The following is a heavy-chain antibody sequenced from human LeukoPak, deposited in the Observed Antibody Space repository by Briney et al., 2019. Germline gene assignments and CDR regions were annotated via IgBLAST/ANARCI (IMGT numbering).Heavy chain of an antibody. D-gene: IGHD2-21*01. V-gene: IGHV4-39*07. CDR1: GDSITNNNYH. CDR3: ARELVVVVIARRSRGLDI. Sequence: SETLSLTCTVSGDSITNNNYHWGWIRQPPGKGLEWIGRLYNPGSTDNTDSNPSLQSRVTISADTSMNQFSLRLTSVTAADTAVYYCARELVVVVIARRSRGLDIWGQGTMVTVSS. CDR2: LYNPGSTDNT. J-gene: IGHJ3*02.